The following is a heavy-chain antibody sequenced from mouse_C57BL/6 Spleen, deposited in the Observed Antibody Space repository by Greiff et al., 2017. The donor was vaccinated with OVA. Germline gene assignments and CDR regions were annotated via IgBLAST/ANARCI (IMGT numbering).Heavy chain of an antibody. V-gene: IGHV14-4*01. Sequence: EVKLVESGAELVRPGASVKLSCTASGFTFTDDYMHWVKQRPEQGLEWIGWIDPENGDTEYAQKFQGKATITADTSSNTAYLQLSSLTSEDTAVYYGTTSYGSSGAYWGQGTLVTVSA. J-gene: IGHJ3*01. D-gene: IGHD1-1*01. CDR1: GFTFTDDY. CDR3: TTSYGSSGAY. CDR2: IDPENGDT.